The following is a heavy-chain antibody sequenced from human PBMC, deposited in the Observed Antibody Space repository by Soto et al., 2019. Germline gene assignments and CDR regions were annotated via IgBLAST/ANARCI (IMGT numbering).Heavy chain of an antibody. V-gene: IGHV3-7*01. CDR1: QFTFSNYW. CDR3: AREYGSGWAMNFDY. J-gene: IGHJ4*02. CDR2: INQGGSEK. Sequence: PGGSLRLSCAGSQFTFSNYWMNWVRQAPGKGLEWVANINQGGSEKYYVDSVKGRFTISRDIAKNSLFLQMNSLRADDTAVYYCAREYGSGWAMNFDYWGQGTLVTVSS. D-gene: IGHD6-19*01.